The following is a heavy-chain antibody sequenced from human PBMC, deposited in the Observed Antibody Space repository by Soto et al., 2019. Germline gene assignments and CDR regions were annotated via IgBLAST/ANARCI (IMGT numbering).Heavy chain of an antibody. D-gene: IGHD3-3*01. Sequence: SETVSLTRTVSCGSISSSSNYWGWIRQPPGKGLEWIGSIYYSGSTYYNPSLKSRVTISVDTSKKKFSLKLSSVTAADTAVYYCTWSSFITSFGVRRPVDSFQAPLSSDS. CDR2: IYYSGST. CDR1: CGSISSSSNY. V-gene: IGHV4-39*01. CDR3: TWSSFITSFGVRRPVDSFQAPLSSDS. J-gene: IGHJ5*01.